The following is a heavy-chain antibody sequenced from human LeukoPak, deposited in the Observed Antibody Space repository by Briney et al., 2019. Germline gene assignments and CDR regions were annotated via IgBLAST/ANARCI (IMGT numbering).Heavy chain of an antibody. V-gene: IGHV3-64*01. Sequence: GGSLRLSCAASGFTFSSYAMHWVRQAPGKGLEYVSAISSNGGSTYYANSVKGRFTISRDNSKNALYLQMGSLRAEDMAVYYCARVVAAAGHREYYFDYWGQGTLVTVSS. J-gene: IGHJ4*02. CDR3: ARVVAAAGHREYYFDY. CDR1: GFTFSSYA. CDR2: ISSNGGST. D-gene: IGHD6-13*01.